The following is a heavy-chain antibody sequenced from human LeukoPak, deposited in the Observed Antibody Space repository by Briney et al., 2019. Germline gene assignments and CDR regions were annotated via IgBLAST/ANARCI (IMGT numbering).Heavy chain of an antibody. J-gene: IGHJ4*02. D-gene: IGHD3-3*01. CDR2: MYYSGST. CDR1: GGSISSSSYY. CDR3: ARDFRGGYDFWSGYYTPYYFDY. V-gene: IGHV4-39*07. Sequence: SETLSLTCTVSGGSISSSSYYWGWIRQPPGKGLEWIGSMYYSGSTYYNPSLKSRVTISVDTSKNHFSLKLSSVTAADTAAYYCARDFRGGYDFWSGYYTPYYFDYWGQGTLVTVSP.